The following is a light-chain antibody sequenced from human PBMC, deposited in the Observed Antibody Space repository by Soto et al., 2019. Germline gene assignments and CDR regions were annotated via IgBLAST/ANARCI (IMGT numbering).Light chain of an antibody. CDR1: SSNIGSNH. CDR2: ANS. J-gene: IGLJ1*01. V-gene: IGLV1-40*01. CDR3: QSHDSSLSGYV. Sequence: QSVLTQPPSVSAAPGQKVTISCSGSSSNIGSNHVSWYQQLPGTAPKLLIYANSNRPSGVPGRFSGSKSGTSASLAITGLQAEDEADYYCQSHDSSLSGYVFGPGTKVTVL.